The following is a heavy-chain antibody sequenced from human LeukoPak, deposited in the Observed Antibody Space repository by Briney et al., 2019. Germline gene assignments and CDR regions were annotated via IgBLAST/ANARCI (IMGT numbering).Heavy chain of an antibody. CDR2: INPSGGST. D-gene: IGHD6-19*01. CDR1: GYTFTGYY. J-gene: IGHJ4*02. CDR3: ARTAVAGYYFDY. Sequence: ASVKVSCKASGYTFTGYYMHWVRQAPGQGLEWMGIINPSGGSTSYAQKFQGRVTMTRDTSTSTVYMELSSLRSEDTAVYYCARTAVAGYYFDYWGQGTLVTVSS. V-gene: IGHV1-46*01.